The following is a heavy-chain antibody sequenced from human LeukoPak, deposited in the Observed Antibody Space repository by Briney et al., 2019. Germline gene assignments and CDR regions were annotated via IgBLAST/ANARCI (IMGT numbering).Heavy chain of an antibody. CDR2: ISSSSSTI. Sequence: GGSLRLSCAASGLTFSSDSMNWVRQAPGEGLEWGSYISSSSSTIYYADSVKGRFTISRDHAKNSLYLQMNSLRDEDTAVYYCARDPRLTFHRGSFAADYWGQGTLVTVSS. V-gene: IGHV3-48*02. J-gene: IGHJ4*02. CDR1: GLTFSSDS. D-gene: IGHD1-26*01. CDR3: ARDPRLTFHRGSFAADY.